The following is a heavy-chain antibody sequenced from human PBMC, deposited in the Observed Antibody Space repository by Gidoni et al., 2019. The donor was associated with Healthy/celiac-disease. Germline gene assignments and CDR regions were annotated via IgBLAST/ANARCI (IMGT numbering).Heavy chain of an antibody. J-gene: IGHJ4*02. Sequence: QVQLQESGPGLVKPSQTLSLTCTVSGGSISSGDYYWSWIRQPPGKGLEWIGYIYYSGSTYYNPSLKSRVTISVDTSKNQFSLKLSSVTAADTAVYYCAREGGDNDYGDYGDHLFDYWGQGTLVTVSS. CDR1: GGSISSGDYY. CDR3: AREGGDNDYGDYGDHLFDY. V-gene: IGHV4-30-4*01. CDR2: IYYSGST. D-gene: IGHD4-17*01.